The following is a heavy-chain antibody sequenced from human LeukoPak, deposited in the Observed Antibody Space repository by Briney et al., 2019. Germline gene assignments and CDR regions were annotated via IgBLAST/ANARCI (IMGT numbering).Heavy chain of an antibody. Sequence: SETLSLTCSVSGGSISSYYWSWIRQPPGKGLEWIGYMYYSGSANYNPSLRSRVTMSVDTSKNHFSLNLTSVTAADTAVYYCARGGTQLTFPVWGQGTLVTVSS. CDR2: MYYSGSA. J-gene: IGHJ4*02. CDR1: GGSISSYY. V-gene: IGHV4-59*01. CDR3: ARGGTQLTFPV. D-gene: IGHD4/OR15-4a*01.